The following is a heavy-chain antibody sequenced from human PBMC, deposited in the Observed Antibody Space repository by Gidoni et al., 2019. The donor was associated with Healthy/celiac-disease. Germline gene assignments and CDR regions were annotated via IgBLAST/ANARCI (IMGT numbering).Heavy chain of an antibody. J-gene: IGHJ5*02. CDR2: IDWDDDK. V-gene: IGHV2-70*01. CDR3: ARIRSWAGEFDP. Sequence: QVTLRESGPALVKPTQTLTLTCTFSGFSPSTSGMCVSWIRQPPGKALEWLALIDWDDDKYYSTSLKTRLTISKDTSKNQVVLTMTNMDPVDTATYYCARIRSWAGEFDPWGQGTLVTVSS. D-gene: IGHD3-10*01. CDR1: GFSPSTSGMC.